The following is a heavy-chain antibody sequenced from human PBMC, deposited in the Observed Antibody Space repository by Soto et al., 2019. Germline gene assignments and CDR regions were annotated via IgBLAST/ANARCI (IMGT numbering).Heavy chain of an antibody. D-gene: IGHD2-8*01. J-gene: IGHJ4*02. CDR1: GFTFSSYW. V-gene: IGHV3-74*01. CDR3: ARDPLLYGTTFDS. Sequence: EVQLVESGGGLVQPGGSLRLSCAASGFTFSSYWMHWVRQGPGKGLVWVSRIDSEGSGTTYADSVKGRFTVSRDNAKNTLYLQMNSLRAEDTGIYFCARDPLLYGTTFDSWGQGTLVTVSS. CDR2: IDSEGSGT.